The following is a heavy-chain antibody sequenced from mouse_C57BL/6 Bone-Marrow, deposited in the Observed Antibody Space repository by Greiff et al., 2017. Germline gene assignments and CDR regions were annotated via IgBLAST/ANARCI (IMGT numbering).Heavy chain of an antibody. CDR3: ARSGGPTRGTTTYLDY. CDR2: INPNNGGT. Sequence: VQLQQSGPELVKPGASVKMSCKASGYTFTDYNMHWVKQSHGKSLEWIGYINPNNGGTSYNQKFKGKATLTVNKSSSTAYMERRSLTSEDSAGYYWARSGGPTRGTTTYLDYWGQCTSLTVSS. CDR1: GYTFTDYN. J-gene: IGHJ2*03. D-gene: IGHD1-1*01. V-gene: IGHV1-22*01.